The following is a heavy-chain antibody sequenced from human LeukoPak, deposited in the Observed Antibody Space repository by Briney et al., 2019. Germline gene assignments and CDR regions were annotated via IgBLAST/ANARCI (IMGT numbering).Heavy chain of an antibody. CDR3: AREAFYHYGMDV. J-gene: IGHJ6*02. Sequence: GGSLRLSCAASGFTFSSYSMNWVRQAPGKGLEWVSSISSSSSYIYYADSVKGRFTISRDNAKNSLYLQMNSLRAEDTAVYYCAREAFYHYGMDVWGQGTTVTVSS. CDR1: GFTFSSYS. CDR2: ISSSSSYI. V-gene: IGHV3-21*01.